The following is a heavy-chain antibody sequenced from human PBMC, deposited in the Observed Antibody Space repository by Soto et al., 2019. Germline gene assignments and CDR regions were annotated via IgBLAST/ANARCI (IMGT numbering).Heavy chain of an antibody. Sequence: QVQLVQSGAEVKKPGSSVKVSCKASGGTYSIYAVSWVRQAPGQGLEWMGGIIPIIGTINYAQRFQGRITMTGDESTTTAYMELSSLKSEDTAVYYCARDLGSGYDPGDYWGQGTLVTVSS. D-gene: IGHD5-12*01. J-gene: IGHJ4*02. CDR1: GGTYSIYA. V-gene: IGHV1-69*12. CDR2: IIPIIGTI. CDR3: ARDLGSGYDPGDY.